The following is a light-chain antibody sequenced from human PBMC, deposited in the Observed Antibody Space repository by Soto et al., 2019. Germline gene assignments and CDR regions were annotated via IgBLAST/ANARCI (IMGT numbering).Light chain of an antibody. J-gene: IGLJ2*01. Sequence: NFMLTQPPSVSESPGKTVTISCTRSSGNIASSSVQWYQQRPGSAPITIIYEDRQRPSGVPDRFSGSIDASSNSASLTISGLQTEDEGDYYCQSYGVATPVVFGGGTKVTVL. CDR1: SGNIASSS. CDR2: EDR. CDR3: QSYGVATPVV. V-gene: IGLV6-57*04.